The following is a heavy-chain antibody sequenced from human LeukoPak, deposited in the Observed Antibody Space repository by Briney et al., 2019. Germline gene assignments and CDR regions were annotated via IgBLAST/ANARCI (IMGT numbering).Heavy chain of an antibody. CDR3: ARNGYGSGSYYHHYYYYMDV. Sequence: SETLSLTCAVYGGSFSGYYWSWIRQPPGKGLAWIGEINHSGSTNYNPSLKSRVTISVDTSKNQFSLKLSSVTAADTAVYYCARNGYGSGSYYHHYYYYMDVWGKGTTVTISS. CDR1: GGSFSGYY. D-gene: IGHD3-10*01. V-gene: IGHV4-34*01. J-gene: IGHJ6*03. CDR2: INHSGST.